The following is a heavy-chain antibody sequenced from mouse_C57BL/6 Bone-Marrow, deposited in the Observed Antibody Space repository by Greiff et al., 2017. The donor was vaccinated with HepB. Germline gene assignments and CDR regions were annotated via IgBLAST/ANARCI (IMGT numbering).Heavy chain of an antibody. CDR3: ARGPYYYGSSGGMDY. Sequence: QVHVKQSGAELARPGASVKLSCKASGYTFTSYGISWVKQRTGQGLEWIGEIYPRSGNTYYNEKFKGKATLTADKSSSTAYMELRSLTSEDSAVYFCARGPYYYGSSGGMDYWGQGTSVTVSS. D-gene: IGHD1-1*01. CDR2: IYPRSGNT. CDR1: GYTFTSYG. V-gene: IGHV1-81*01. J-gene: IGHJ4*01.